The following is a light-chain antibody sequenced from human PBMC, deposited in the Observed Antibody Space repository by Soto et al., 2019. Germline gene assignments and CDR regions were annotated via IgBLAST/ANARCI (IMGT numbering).Light chain of an antibody. Sequence: QSALTQPPSVSGSPGQSVTISCTGTSSDVGSYNRVSWYQQPPGTAPKLMIYEVRNRPSGVPDRFSGSKSGNTASLTISGLQAEDEADYYCSSYTSSSTLVFGGGTKLPVL. J-gene: IGLJ2*01. CDR3: SSYTSSSTLV. V-gene: IGLV2-18*02. CDR2: EVR. CDR1: SSDVGSYNR.